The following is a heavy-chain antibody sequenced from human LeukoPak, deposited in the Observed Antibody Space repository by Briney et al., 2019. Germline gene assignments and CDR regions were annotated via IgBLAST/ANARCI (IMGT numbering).Heavy chain of an antibody. D-gene: IGHD3-10*01. CDR2: IYNSGST. V-gene: IGHV4-31*11. J-gene: IGHJ5*02. CDR1: GGSITSGTYS. Sequence: PSQTLSLTCGVSGGSITSGTYSWSWIRQHPGKGLEWIGYIYNSGSTYYNPSLKSRVSISLDTSKNQFSLKLTSVTAADTAVYYCARQPGAGWFDPWGQGTLVTVSS. CDR3: ARQPGAGWFDP.